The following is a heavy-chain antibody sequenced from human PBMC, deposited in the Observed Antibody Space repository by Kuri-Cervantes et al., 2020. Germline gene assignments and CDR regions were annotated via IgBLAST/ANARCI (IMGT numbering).Heavy chain of an antibody. V-gene: IGHV4-59*13. CDR3: ARGDYDFWSGYSSGAFDI. CDR2: IYYSGST. Sequence: SETLSLTCTVSGGSISSYYWSWIRQPPGKGLEWIGYIYYSGSTNYNPSLKSRVTISVDTSKNQFSLKLSSVTAADTAVYYCARGDYDFWSGYSSGAFDIWGQGTMVTVSS. D-gene: IGHD3-3*01. CDR1: GGSISSYY. J-gene: IGHJ3*02.